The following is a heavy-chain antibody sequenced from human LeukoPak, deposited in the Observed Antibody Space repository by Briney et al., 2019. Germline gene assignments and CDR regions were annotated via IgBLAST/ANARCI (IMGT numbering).Heavy chain of an antibody. CDR1: GGTFSNYA. J-gene: IGHJ6*02. D-gene: IGHD1-26*01. V-gene: IGHV1-69*13. Sequence: ASVKVSCKASGGTFSNYAISWVRQAPGQGLEWMGGIIPIFGTANYAQKFQGRVTITADESTSTAYMELSSLRSEDTAVYYCANSGSYRYGMDVWGQGTTVTVSS. CDR2: IIPIFGTA. CDR3: ANSGSYRYGMDV.